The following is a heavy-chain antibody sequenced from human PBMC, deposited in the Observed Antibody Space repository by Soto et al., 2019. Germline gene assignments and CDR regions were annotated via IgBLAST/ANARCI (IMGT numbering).Heavy chain of an antibody. CDR1: GGSISSSIYY. Sequence: LSLTCTVSGGSISSSIYYWGWIRQPPGKGLEWIASIYYSGPTYYNPSLKRRFTISVDTSKNQFSLKLSSVTAADTALYYCFCLFVVPATALNCFDPWGQGTLVTVSS. CDR2: IYYSGPT. V-gene: IGHV4-39*01. CDR3: FCLFVVPATALNCFDP. D-gene: IGHD2-15*01. J-gene: IGHJ5*02.